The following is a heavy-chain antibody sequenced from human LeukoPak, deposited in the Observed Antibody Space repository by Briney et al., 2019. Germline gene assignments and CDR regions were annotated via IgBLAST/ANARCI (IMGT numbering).Heavy chain of an antibody. J-gene: IGHJ4*02. Sequence: ASVKVSCKASGYTFIGYYIHWVRQAPGLGFEWMGFINPNSGATKSAQKFQGRVTMIRDTSTSPAYLDLSRLTSDEKALYYCARSHCTTTNCYSHFDYWGQGTLLSVSS. V-gene: IGHV1-2*02. CDR2: INPNSGAT. CDR1: GYTFIGYY. D-gene: IGHD2-2*01. CDR3: ARSHCTTTNCYSHFDY.